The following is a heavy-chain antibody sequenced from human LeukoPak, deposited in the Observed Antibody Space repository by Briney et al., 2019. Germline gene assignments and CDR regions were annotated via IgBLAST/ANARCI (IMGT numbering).Heavy chain of an antibody. V-gene: IGHV4-38-2*02. CDR1: GYSISSGYY. J-gene: IGHJ3*02. Sequence: SETLSLTCTVSGYSISSGYYWGWIRQPPGKGLEWIGSIYHSGSTFYNLSLKRRVTISVDTSNNQFTQKQNSVTAANTAVYYCARVTKTYYDFWSGYSAGAFDIWGQGTMVTVSS. D-gene: IGHD3-3*01. CDR3: ARVTKTYYDFWSGYSAGAFDI. CDR2: IYHSGST.